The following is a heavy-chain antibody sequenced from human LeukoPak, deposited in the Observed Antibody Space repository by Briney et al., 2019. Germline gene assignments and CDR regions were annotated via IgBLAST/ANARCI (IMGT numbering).Heavy chain of an antibody. D-gene: IGHD4-23*01. CDR1: GGSISSSNW. J-gene: IGHJ4*02. Sequence: SETLSLTCAVSGGSISSSNWWSWVRQPPGKGLEWIGEIYHSGSTNYNPSLKSRVTISVDKSKNQFSLKLSSVTAADTAVYYCARNHGGNSYYFDYWGQGTLVTVSS. CDR3: ARNHGGNSYYFDY. CDR2: IYHSGST. V-gene: IGHV4-4*02.